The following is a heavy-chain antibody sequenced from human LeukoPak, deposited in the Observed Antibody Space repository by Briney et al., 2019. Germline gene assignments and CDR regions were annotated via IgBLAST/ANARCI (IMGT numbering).Heavy chain of an antibody. D-gene: IGHD2-15*01. CDR3: ARVPTRYCSGGSCNYYFDY. CDR1: GYTFTSYG. Sequence: GASVKVSCKASGYTFTSYGISWVRQAPGQGLEWMGGIIPIFGTANYAQKFQGRVTITADESTSTAYMELSSLRSEDTAVYYCARVPTRYCSGGSCNYYFDYWGQGTLVTVSS. CDR2: IIPIFGTA. V-gene: IGHV1-69*13. J-gene: IGHJ4*02.